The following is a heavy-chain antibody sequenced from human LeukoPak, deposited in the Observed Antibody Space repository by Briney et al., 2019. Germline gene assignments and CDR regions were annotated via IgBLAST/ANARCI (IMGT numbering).Heavy chain of an antibody. CDR1: GGSISSYY. CDR2: IYYSGST. CDR3: ARLTGQLRFGWFDL. D-gene: IGHD3-3*01. Sequence: PSETLSLTCTVSGGSISSYYWSWIRQPPGKGLEWIGYIYYSGSTNYNPSLKSRVTISVDTSKNQFSLKLSSVTAADTAVYYCARLTGQLRFGWFDLWGQGTLVTVSS. V-gene: IGHV4-59*01. J-gene: IGHJ5*02.